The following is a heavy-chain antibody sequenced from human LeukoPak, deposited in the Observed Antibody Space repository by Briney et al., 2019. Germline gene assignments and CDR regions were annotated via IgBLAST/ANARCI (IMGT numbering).Heavy chain of an antibody. J-gene: IGHJ4*02. D-gene: IGHD3-16*01. V-gene: IGHV3-7*01. CDR2: IKQDGSEK. CDR1: GFTFSSYW. CDR3: ARFGGIVAHGLNC. Sequence: GGSLRLSCAASGFTFSSYWMSWVRQAPGKGLEWVANIKQDGSEKYYVDSVKGRFTISRDNTKNSLYLQMNSLRAEDTAVYYCARFGGIVAHGLNCWGQGTLVTVSS.